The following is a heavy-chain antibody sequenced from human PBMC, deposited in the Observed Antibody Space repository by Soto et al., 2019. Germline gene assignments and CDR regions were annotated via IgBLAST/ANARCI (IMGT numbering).Heavy chain of an antibody. CDR1: GFSLSVYW. J-gene: IGHJ4*02. CDR2: MSEDGRKE. CDR3: AREFWSSWNC. Sequence: GGSLRLSCAASGFSLSVYWMSWVRQAPGKGLEWVATMSEDGRKEYYVDSVKGRFTISRDNAKNSLALQMSSLRVDDTAVYYCAREFWSSWNCWGQGTLVTVSS. D-gene: IGHD1-7*01. V-gene: IGHV3-7*01.